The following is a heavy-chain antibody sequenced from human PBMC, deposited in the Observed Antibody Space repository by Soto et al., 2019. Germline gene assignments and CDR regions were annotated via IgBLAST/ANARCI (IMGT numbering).Heavy chain of an antibody. J-gene: IGHJ5*02. CDR1: GFIFKNYA. V-gene: IGHV3-9*01. Sequence: ESQLVESGGGLVQPGRSLRLSCEASGFIFKNYAMVWVRQGPGKGLEWVSSISWNSGNLDYGDSVKGRFTISRDNAKNSLYLQMNSLRPEDTAWYFFANAPVYGSGGWFDPWGQGTLVTVSS. CDR3: ANAPVYGSGGWFDP. CDR2: ISWNSGNL. D-gene: IGHD3-10*01.